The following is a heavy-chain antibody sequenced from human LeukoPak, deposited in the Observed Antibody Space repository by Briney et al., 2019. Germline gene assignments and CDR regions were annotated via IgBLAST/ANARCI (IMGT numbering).Heavy chain of an antibody. V-gene: IGHV3-23*01. J-gene: IGHJ4*02. Sequence: GGSLRLSCVASGFTFSSYAMSWVRQAPGKGLEWVSGISGSGGSTLYADSVKGRFTISRDNSKNALYLQMNSLRAEDTAVYYCAKDFRSSGSYFDYWGQGTLVTVSS. CDR1: GFTFSSYA. CDR2: ISGSGGST. CDR3: AKDFRSSGSYFDY. D-gene: IGHD6-13*01.